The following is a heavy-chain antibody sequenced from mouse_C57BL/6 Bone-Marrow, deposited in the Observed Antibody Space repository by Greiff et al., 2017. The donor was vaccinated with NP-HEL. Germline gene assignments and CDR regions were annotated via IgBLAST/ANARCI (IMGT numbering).Heavy chain of an antibody. CDR3: AREITTVVAPVAY. CDR2: IDPSDSYT. Sequence: QVQLQQPGAELVKPGASVKLSCKASGYTFTSYWMQWVKQRPGQGLEWIGEIDPSDSYTNYNQKFKGKATLTVDTSSSTAYMQLSSLTSEDSAVYYCAREITTVVAPVAYWGQVTLVTVSA. V-gene: IGHV1-50*01. D-gene: IGHD1-1*01. J-gene: IGHJ3*01. CDR1: GYTFTSYW.